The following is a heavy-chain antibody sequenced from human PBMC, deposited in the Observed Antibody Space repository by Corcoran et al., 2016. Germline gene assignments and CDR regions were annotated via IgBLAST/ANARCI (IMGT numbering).Heavy chain of an antibody. Sequence: VQLVESGGGLEQPGGSLRLSCVASGFTFRSYSMNWVRQAPGKGLEWISYISSGSSTIYYADSVKGRFTISRDNARNSLYVQMISLRDEATAVYYCARYGAGGYDSVYGLDVWGQGTTVTGSS. CDR1: GFTFRSYS. V-gene: IGHV3-48*02. CDR3: ARYGAGGYDSVYGLDV. CDR2: ISSGSSTI. J-gene: IGHJ6*02. D-gene: IGHD3-16*01.